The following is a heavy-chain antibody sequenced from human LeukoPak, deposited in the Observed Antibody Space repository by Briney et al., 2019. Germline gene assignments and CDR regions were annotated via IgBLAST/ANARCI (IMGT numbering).Heavy chain of an antibody. J-gene: IGHJ4*02. V-gene: IGHV3-33*01. CDR1: GFTFSSYG. D-gene: IGHD3-22*01. Sequence: GGSLRLSCAASGFTFSSYGMPWVRQAPGKGLEWVAVIWYDGSNKYYADSVKGRFTISRDNSKNTLYLQMNSLRAEDTAVYYCAREGPIVVVITGSLDYWGQGTLVTVSS. CDR3: AREGPIVVVITGSLDY. CDR2: IWYDGSNK.